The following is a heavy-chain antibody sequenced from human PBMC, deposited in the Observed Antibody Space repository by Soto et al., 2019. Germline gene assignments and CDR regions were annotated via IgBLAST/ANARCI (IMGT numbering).Heavy chain of an antibody. CDR1: GFTFSSYA. V-gene: IGHV3-30-3*01. CDR3: ARGSGSRRYYYGSGSFNRQNEGYYYYGMDV. J-gene: IGHJ6*02. D-gene: IGHD3-10*01. Sequence: GGSLRLSCAASGFTFSSYAMHWVRQAPGKGLEWVAVISYDGSNKYYADSVKGRFTISRDNSKNTLYLQMNSLRAEDTAVYYCARGSGSRRYYYGSGSFNRQNEGYYYYGMDVWGQGTTVTVSS. CDR2: ISYDGSNK.